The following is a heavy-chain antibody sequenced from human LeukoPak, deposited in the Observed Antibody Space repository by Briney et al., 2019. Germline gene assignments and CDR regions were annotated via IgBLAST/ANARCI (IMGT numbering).Heavy chain of an antibody. CDR3: ARGTHVGATTYDY. D-gene: IGHD1-26*01. J-gene: IGHJ4*02. Sequence: PSETLSLTCTVSGGSISSYYWSWIRQPPGKGLEWIGYIYYSGSTNYNPSLKSRVTISVDTSKNQFSLKLSSVTAADTAVYYCARGTHVGATTYDYWGQGTLVTVSS. V-gene: IGHV4-59*12. CDR1: GGSISSYY. CDR2: IYYSGST.